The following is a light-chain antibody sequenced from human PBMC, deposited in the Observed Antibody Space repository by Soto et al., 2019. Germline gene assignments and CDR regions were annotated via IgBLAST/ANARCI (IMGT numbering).Light chain of an antibody. CDR1: SSNIGSNH. CDR3: AAWDDSLSGFYV. J-gene: IGLJ1*01. V-gene: IGLV1-47*01. Sequence: QSVLTQPPSASGTPGQKVTISCSGSSSNIGSNHVYWYQQIPGTAPKVLIYRSNQWPSGVPDRFSGSKSGTSASLAISGLRSEDEADYYCAAWDDSLSGFYVFGTGTKLTVL. CDR2: RSN.